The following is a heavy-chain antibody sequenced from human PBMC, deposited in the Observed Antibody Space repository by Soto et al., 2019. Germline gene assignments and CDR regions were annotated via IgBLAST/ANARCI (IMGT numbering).Heavy chain of an antibody. J-gene: IGHJ3*02. V-gene: IGHV3-23*01. CDR3: AIPYKKGLSRAFDI. D-gene: IGHD3-10*01. Sequence: PGGPLRLSCAASGFTFSSYAMSWVRQAPGKGLEWVSAISGSGGSTYYADSVKGRFTISRDNSKNTLYLQMNSLRAEDTAVYYCAIPYKKGLSRAFDIWGQGTMVTVSS. CDR2: ISGSGGST. CDR1: GFTFSSYA.